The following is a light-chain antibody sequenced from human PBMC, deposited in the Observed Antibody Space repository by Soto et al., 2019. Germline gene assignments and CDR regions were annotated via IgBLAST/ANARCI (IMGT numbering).Light chain of an antibody. CDR2: DAS. V-gene: IGKV3-11*01. CDR1: QSISLA. J-gene: IGKJ1*01. CDR3: QQRTDRPPWT. Sequence: EIVLTQSPATLSLSPGERATLSCRASQSISLAIAWYQHKPGQAPRLIIFDASKRATGIPARFRGSGSGTDFTLSISSLEPEDFAVYYCQQRTDRPPWTFGQGTKVESK.